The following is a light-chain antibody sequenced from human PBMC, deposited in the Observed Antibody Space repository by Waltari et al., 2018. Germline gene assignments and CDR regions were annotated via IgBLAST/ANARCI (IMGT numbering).Light chain of an antibody. CDR2: GVT. Sequence: QSALTQPPSASGSPGQSVTISCTGASSDRNFNSVSWYQQHPGNAPKILIYGVTKRPSGLPDRSSGYKSGNTASLTVSGLQVEDEAHYYCSLSGGINNFVVFGGGTKLTVL. J-gene: IGLJ2*01. CDR3: SLSGGINNFVV. CDR1: SSDRNFNS. V-gene: IGLV2-8*01.